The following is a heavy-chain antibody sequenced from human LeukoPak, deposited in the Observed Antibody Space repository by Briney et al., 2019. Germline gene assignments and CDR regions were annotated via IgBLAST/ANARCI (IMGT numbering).Heavy chain of an antibody. Sequence: GGSLRLSCAASGFTVSSNDMSWVRQAPGKGLEWVSVIYSGGSTYYADSVKGRFTISRDNSKNTLYLQMNSLRAEDTAVYYCAGHYYVSYFDYWGQGTLVTVSS. J-gene: IGHJ4*02. V-gene: IGHV3-53*01. D-gene: IGHD3-10*02. CDR3: AGHYYVSYFDY. CDR1: GFTVSSND. CDR2: IYSGGST.